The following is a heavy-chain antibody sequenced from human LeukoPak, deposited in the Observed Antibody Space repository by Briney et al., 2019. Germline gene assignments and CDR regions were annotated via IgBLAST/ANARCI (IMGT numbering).Heavy chain of an antibody. Sequence: PGGSLRLSCAASGFTFNNYAMNWVRQAPGKGLEWVSFITGIGYSTYYADSVKGRFTISRDNSKNTLFLQMNSLRAEDTAVYYCAKILPDTVTADYWGQGTLVTVSS. CDR2: ITGIGYST. CDR3: AKILPDTVTADY. J-gene: IGHJ4*02. D-gene: IGHD4-11*01. CDR1: GFTFNNYA. V-gene: IGHV3-23*01.